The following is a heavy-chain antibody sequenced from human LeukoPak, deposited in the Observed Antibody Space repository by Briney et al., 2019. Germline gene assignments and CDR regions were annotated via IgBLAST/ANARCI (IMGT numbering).Heavy chain of an antibody. CDR2: INTNTGNP. D-gene: IGHD3-22*01. CDR1: GYTFTGYY. CDR3: ARDRSLGYYDSSGCDY. J-gene: IGHJ4*02. Sequence: ASVKVSCKASGYTFTGYYMHWVRQAPGQGLEWMGWINTNTGNPTYAQGFTGRFVFSLDTSVSTAYLQISSLKAEDTAVYYCARDRSLGYYDSSGCDYWGQGTLVTVSS. V-gene: IGHV7-4-1*02.